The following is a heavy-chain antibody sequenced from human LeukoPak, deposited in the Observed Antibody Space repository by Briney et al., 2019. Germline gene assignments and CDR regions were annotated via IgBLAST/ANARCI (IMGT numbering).Heavy chain of an antibody. CDR3: ARDKRFGPRYFDF. CDR2: IYTSGST. V-gene: IGHV4-61*02. D-gene: IGHD3-10*01. Sequence: SQTLSLTCTVSGDSISSGSHYWTWIRQPAGRALEWIGRIYTSGSTNYNPSLKSRVTISVDTSKNQFSLNLSSVTAADTAVYYCARDKRFGPRYFDFWGQGTLVTVSS. CDR1: GDSISSGSHY. J-gene: IGHJ4*02.